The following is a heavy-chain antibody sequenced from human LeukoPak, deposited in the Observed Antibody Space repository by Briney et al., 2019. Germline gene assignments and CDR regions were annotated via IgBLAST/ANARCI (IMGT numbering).Heavy chain of an antibody. Sequence: GGSLRLSCAASGFTVNNKYMSWVRQAPGKGLEWVSVIYSGGTTYYADSVKGRFTVSRDNSKNTLYLKMNNLRADDTAVYYCASGLRWTTGYDYWGQGTLVTVSS. CDR2: IYSGGTT. D-gene: IGHD4-23*01. CDR3: ASGLRWTTGYDY. CDR1: GFTVNNKY. J-gene: IGHJ4*02. V-gene: IGHV3-53*01.